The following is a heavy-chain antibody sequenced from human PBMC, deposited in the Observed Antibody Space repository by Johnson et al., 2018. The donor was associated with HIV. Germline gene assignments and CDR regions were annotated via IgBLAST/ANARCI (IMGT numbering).Heavy chain of an antibody. CDR3: ARDLMDQGHIISAFHM. V-gene: IGHV3-23*04. D-gene: IGHD3-10*01. CDR1: GFTFSSYA. J-gene: IGHJ3*02. Sequence: VQLVESGGGLVQPGGSLRLSCAASGFTFSSYAMSWVRQAPGKGLEWVSAISGSGGSTYYADSVKGRFTISRDNSKNTLYLQMNSLRAQDTAVYYCARDLMDQGHIISAFHMWGQGTMVTVSS. CDR2: ISGSGGST.